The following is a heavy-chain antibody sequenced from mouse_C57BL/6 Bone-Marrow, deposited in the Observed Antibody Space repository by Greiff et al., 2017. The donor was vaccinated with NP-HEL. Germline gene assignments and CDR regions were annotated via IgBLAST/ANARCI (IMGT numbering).Heavy chain of an antibody. Sequence: VQLKQSGPVLVKPGASVKMSCKASGYTFTDYYMNWVKQSHGKSLEWIGVINPYNGGTSYNQKFKGKATLTVDKSSSTAYMELNSLTSEDSAVYYCARGDGGNYFDYWGQGTTLTVSS. CDR1: GYTFTDYY. V-gene: IGHV1-19*01. D-gene: IGHD3-3*01. CDR3: ARGDGGNYFDY. J-gene: IGHJ2*01. CDR2: INPYNGGT.